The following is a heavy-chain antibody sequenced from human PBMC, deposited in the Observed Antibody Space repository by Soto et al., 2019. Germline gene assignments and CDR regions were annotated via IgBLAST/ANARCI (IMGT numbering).Heavy chain of an antibody. CDR2: INPSGGST. V-gene: IGHV1-46*01. D-gene: IGHD2-2*01. CDR3: ARVIGCSSTSCYLYYGMDV. J-gene: IGHJ6*02. Sequence: ASVTVSCTASGYTFTSYYMHWVRQAPGQGLEWMGIINPSGGSTSYAQKFQGRVTMTRDTSTSTVYMELSSLRSEDTAVYYCARVIGCSSTSCYLYYGMDVWGQGTTVTVSS. CDR1: GYTFTSYY.